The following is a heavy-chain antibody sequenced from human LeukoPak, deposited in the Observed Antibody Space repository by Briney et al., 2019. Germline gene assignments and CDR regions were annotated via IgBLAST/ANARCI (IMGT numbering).Heavy chain of an antibody. J-gene: IGHJ5*02. CDR3: ARGLMDQWLQKPGGGFDP. CDR1: GGSISSYY. Sequence: SETLSLTCTVSGGSISSYYWSWIRQPPGKGLEWIGEINHSGSTNYNPSLKSRVTISVDTSKNQFSLKLSSVTAADTAVYYCARGLMDQWLQKPGGGFDPWGQGTLVTVSS. D-gene: IGHD5-24*01. CDR2: INHSGST. V-gene: IGHV4-34*01.